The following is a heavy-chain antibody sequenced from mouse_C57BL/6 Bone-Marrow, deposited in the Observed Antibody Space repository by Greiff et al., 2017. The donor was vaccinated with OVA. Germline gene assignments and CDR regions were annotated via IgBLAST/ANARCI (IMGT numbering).Heavy chain of an antibody. J-gene: IGHJ4*01. CDR2: ISDGGSYT. V-gene: IGHV5-4*01. Sequence: EVHLVESGGGLVKPGGSLKLSCAASGFTFSSYAMSWVRQTPEKRLEWVATISDGGSYTYYPDNVKGRFTISRDNAKNNLYLQMGHLKSEDTAMYYCARGPDWGQGTSVTVSS. CDR3: ARGPD. CDR1: GFTFSSYA.